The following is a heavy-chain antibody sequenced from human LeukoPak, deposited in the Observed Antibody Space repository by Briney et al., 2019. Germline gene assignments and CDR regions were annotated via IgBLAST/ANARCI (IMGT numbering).Heavy chain of an antibody. CDR1: GGSISSYY. Sequence: SETLSLTCTVSGGSISSYYWSWIRHPPGKGLEWIGYIYYSGSTNYNPSLKSRVTISVDTSKNQFSLKLSSVTAADTAVYYCARHRGGYDHYYGMDVWGQGTTVTVSS. CDR2: IYYSGST. CDR3: ARHRGGYDHYYGMDV. V-gene: IGHV4-59*08. D-gene: IGHD2-15*01. J-gene: IGHJ6*02.